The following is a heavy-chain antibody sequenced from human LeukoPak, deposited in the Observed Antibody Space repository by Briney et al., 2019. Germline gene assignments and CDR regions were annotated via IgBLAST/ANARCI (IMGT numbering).Heavy chain of an antibody. CDR2: IYHSGTT. CDR3: ARDTQFYYASGSYYNGDWYFDL. CDR1: GGSISSGDYY. J-gene: IGHJ2*01. V-gene: IGHV4-31*03. D-gene: IGHD3-10*01. Sequence: SETLSLTCTVSGGSISSGDYYWYWIRQRPGEGLEWIGYIYHSGTTYYNPSLQSRVSISLDTSTNQFSLKLSSVTAADTAVYYCARDTQFYYASGSYYNGDWYFDLWGRGTLVTVSS.